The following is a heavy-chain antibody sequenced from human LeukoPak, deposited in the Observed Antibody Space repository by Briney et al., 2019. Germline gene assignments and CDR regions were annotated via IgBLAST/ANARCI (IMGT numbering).Heavy chain of an antibody. V-gene: IGHV4-34*01. D-gene: IGHD5-18*01. J-gene: IGHJ6*03. Sequence: SETLSLTCAVYGGSFSGYYWSWIRQPPGKGLEWIGEINHSGSTNYNPSLKSRVTISVDTSKNQFSLKLRSVTAADTAVYYCARGTPEPGNSYGYYYYYYIDGWGKGSTVTVSS. CDR2: INHSGST. CDR1: GGSFSGYY. CDR3: ARGTPEPGNSYGYYYYYYIDG.